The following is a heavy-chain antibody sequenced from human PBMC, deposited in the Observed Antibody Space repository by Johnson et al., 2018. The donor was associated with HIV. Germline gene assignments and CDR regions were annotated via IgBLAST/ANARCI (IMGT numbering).Heavy chain of an antibody. V-gene: IGHV3-11*04. CDR2: ISISGSTI. Sequence: QVKLVESGGGLVKPGGSLRLSCVASGFTFSDYYMSWIRQAPGKGLEWVSYISISGSTIYYADSVKGRFTISRDNSKNTLYLQMNSLRAEDTAVYYCAKDKSIVGATSNAFDIWGQGTMVTVSS. CDR3: AKDKSIVGATSNAFDI. CDR1: GFTFSDYY. D-gene: IGHD1-26*01. J-gene: IGHJ3*02.